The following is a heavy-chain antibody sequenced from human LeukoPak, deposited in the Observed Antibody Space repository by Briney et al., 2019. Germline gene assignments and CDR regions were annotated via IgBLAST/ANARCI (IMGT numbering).Heavy chain of an antibody. CDR1: GFFFSSYC. J-gene: IGHJ4*02. CDR3: ARCRENDFWSGSPVDH. Sequence: GGSLRLSSEASGFFFSSYCMHWVRQAPGKGLEWLAVISGDGTNKYYAESVKGRFTISRDNSKTTVLVQLNSLRVEDTAVYYCARCRENDFWSGSPVDHWGQGTLVTVSS. D-gene: IGHD3-3*01. CDR2: ISGDGTNK. V-gene: IGHV3-30-3*01.